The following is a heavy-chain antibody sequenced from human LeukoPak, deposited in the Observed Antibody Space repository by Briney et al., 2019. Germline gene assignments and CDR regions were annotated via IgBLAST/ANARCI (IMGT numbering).Heavy chain of an antibody. CDR3: ALTTSYQGYGSGSYYTY. CDR2: ISGSGGST. V-gene: IGHV3-23*01. J-gene: IGHJ4*02. CDR1: GFTFSNYV. Sequence: PGGSLRLSCAASGFTFSNYVMGWVRQAPGKGLEWVSAISGSGGSTYYADSVKGRFTISRDNSKNTLYLQMNSLRAEDTAVYYCALTTSYQGYGSGSYYTYWGQGTLVTVSS. D-gene: IGHD3-10*01.